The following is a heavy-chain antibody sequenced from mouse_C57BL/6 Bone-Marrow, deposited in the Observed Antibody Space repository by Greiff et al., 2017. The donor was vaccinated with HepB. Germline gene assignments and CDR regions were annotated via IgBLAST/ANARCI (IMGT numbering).Heavy chain of an antibody. Sequence: EVQLVESGPELVKPGDSVKISCKASGYSFTGYFMNWVMQSHGKSLEWIGRINPYNGDTFYNQKFKGKATLTVDKSSSTAHRELRSLTSEDSAVYYCARLGITDYWGQGTTLTVSS. V-gene: IGHV1-20*01. CDR1: GYSFTGYF. J-gene: IGHJ2*01. CDR3: ARLGITDY. CDR2: INPYNGDT. D-gene: IGHD3-3*01.